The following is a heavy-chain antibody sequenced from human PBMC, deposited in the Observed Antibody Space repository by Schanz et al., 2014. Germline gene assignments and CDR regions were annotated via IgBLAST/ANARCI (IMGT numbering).Heavy chain of an antibody. CDR1: GFTLSSYA. CDR3: AKQIHYDILTVTRN. CDR2: ISGSGGST. Sequence: EGQLLESGGGLIQPGGSLRLSCAAYGFTLSSYAMHWVRQAPGKGLEWVSAISGSGGSTYYADSVKGRFTISRDNSKNTLYLQMNSLRAEDTAVYYCAKQIHYDILTVTRNWGQGTLVNVSS. J-gene: IGHJ4*02. V-gene: IGHV3-23*01. D-gene: IGHD3-9*01.